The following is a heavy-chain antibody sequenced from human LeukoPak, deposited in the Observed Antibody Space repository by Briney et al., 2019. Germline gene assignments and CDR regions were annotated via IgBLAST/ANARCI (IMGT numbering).Heavy chain of an antibody. D-gene: IGHD3-9*01. CDR1: GFTFSSSA. CDR2: ISGSGSGGST. Sequence: PGGSLRLSCAASGFTFSSSAMSWVRQAPGKGLEWVSSISGSGSGGSTYYADSVKGRFTISRDNAKNTLYLQMNSLRAEDTAVYYCARMAYDILTGYYTRDYFDYWGQGTLVTVSS. CDR3: ARMAYDILTGYYTRDYFDY. J-gene: IGHJ4*02. V-gene: IGHV3-23*01.